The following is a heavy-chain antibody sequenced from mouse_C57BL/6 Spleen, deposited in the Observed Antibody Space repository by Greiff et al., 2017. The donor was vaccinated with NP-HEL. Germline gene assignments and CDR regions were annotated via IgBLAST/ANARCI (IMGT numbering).Heavy chain of an antibody. Sequence: VQLKESGPVLVKPGASVKMSCKASGYTFTDYYMNWVKQSHGKSLEWIGVINPYNGGTSYNQKFKGKATLTVDKSSSTAYMELNSLTSEDSAVYYCANYGSSPWYFDVWGTGTTVTVSS. CDR1: GYTFTDYY. J-gene: IGHJ1*03. CDR2: INPYNGGT. V-gene: IGHV1-19*01. D-gene: IGHD1-1*01. CDR3: ANYGSSPWYFDV.